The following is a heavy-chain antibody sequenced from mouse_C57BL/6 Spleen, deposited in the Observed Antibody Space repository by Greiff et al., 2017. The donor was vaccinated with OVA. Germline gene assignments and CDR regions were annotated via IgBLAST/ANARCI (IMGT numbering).Heavy chain of an antibody. V-gene: IGHV1-64*01. CDR1: GYTFTSYW. D-gene: IGHD1-1*01. J-gene: IGHJ4*01. CDR3: AIKCYYCICDAMDY. Sequence: QVQLQQPGAELVKPGASVKLSCKASGYTFTSYWMHWVKQRPGQGLEWIGMIHPNSGSTNYNEKFKSKATLTVDKSSSTAYMQISSLTSEDSAVYCWAIKCYYCICDAMDYWGQGTSVTVSS. CDR2: IHPNSGST.